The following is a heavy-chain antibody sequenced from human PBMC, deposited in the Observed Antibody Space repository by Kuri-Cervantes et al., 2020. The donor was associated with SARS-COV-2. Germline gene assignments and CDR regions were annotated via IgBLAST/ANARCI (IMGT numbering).Heavy chain of an antibody. CDR3: ARDRSRAYYYGSSGFGA. Sequence: SETLSLTCTVSGGSISSSSYYWSWIRQPPGKGLEWIGETNHSGSTNYNPSLKSRVTISVDTSKNQFSLKLSSVTAADTAVYYCARDRSRAYYYGSSGFGACGQGTLVTVSS. V-gene: IGHV4-39*07. CDR2: TNHSGST. CDR1: GGSISSSSYY. D-gene: IGHD3-22*01. J-gene: IGHJ5*02.